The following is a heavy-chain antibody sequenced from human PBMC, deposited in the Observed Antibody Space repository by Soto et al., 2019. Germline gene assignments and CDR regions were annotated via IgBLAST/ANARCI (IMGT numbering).Heavy chain of an antibody. CDR3: ARSRAPRASSWYWNWFDP. D-gene: IGHD6-13*01. J-gene: IGHJ5*02. CDR2: IYYSGST. CDR1: GGSISSGGYY. V-gene: IGHV4-31*03. Sequence: PSETLSLTCTVSGGSISSGGYYWSWIRQHPGKGLEWIGYIYYSGSTYYNPSLKSRVTISVDTSKNQFSLKLSSVTAVDTAVYYCARSRAPRASSWYWNWFDPWGQGTLVTVSS.